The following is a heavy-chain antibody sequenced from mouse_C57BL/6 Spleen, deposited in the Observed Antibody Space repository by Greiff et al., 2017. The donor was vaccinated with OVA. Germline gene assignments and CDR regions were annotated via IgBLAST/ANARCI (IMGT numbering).Heavy chain of an antibody. CDR3: ARSYDYYGMDY. CDR1: GYSFTGYG. J-gene: IGHJ2*01. CDR2: IYRYNGVT. D-gene: IGHD1-1*01. Sequence: EVQLQESGPELVKPGASVKISCKASGYSFTGYGMHWVKQSPGNILEWIGYIYRYNGVTNYNQKFKGKATLTVDKSSSTAYMELRSLTSEDSAVYYCARSYDYYGMDYWGQGTTLTVSS. V-gene: IGHV1-31*01.